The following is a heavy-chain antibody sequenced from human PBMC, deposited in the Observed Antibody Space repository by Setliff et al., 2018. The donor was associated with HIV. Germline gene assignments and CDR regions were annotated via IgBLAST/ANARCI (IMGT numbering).Heavy chain of an antibody. CDR2: ISSSDNTM. CDR1: GFTFSDFS. Sequence: GGSLRLSCAASGFTFSDFSMSWIRQAPGKGLEWISYISSSDNTMYYADSVKGRFTISRDNAKNSLFLQLNSLRAEDAAVYYCAKVKLTIWYFDLWGRGTLVTVSS. CDR3: AKVKLTIWYFDL. V-gene: IGHV3-11*04. J-gene: IGHJ2*01. D-gene: IGHD4-17*01.